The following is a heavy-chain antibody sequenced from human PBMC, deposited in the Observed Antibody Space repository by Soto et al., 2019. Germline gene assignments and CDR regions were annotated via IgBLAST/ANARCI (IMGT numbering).Heavy chain of an antibody. CDR2: INSNGGST. J-gene: IGHJ4*02. CDR3: ARVPDLDYCSRTSCLYYFDY. Sequence: GGSLRLSCVASGLTCSKYIMTWVSQAQGKGLECVSTINSNGGSTYYADSVKGRFTISRDNSKNSLYLQMNGLRAEDTAVYFCARVPDLDYCSRTSCLYYFDYWGQGALVTVSS. CDR1: GLTCSKYI. D-gene: IGHD2-2*01. V-gene: IGHV3-23*01.